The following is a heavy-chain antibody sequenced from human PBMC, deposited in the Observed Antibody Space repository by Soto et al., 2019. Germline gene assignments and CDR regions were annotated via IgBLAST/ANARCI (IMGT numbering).Heavy chain of an antibody. Sequence: SETLSLTCTVSGGSIGSYYWSWIRQPAGKGLEWIGRIYTSGSTNYNPSLKSRVTMSVDTSKNQFSLKLSSVTAADTAVYYCARERRARYYDSSGYHDYWGQGTLVTVSS. CDR1: GGSIGSYY. CDR2: IYTSGST. D-gene: IGHD3-22*01. J-gene: IGHJ4*02. V-gene: IGHV4-4*07. CDR3: ARERRARYYDSSGYHDY.